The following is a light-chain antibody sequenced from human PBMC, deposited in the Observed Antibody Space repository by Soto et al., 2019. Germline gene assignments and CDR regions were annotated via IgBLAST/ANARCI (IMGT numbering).Light chain of an antibody. CDR3: QQYYSSSPWT. Sequence: DIQMTQSPSTLSASVGDRVTITCRASQNIDRWLAWYQQKPGKAPKILIYRASNLESGVPLRFSGGGSGTEFTLTISSLQPDDFSTYYCQQYYSSSPWTFGQGTKVDIK. V-gene: IGKV1-5*03. CDR1: QNIDRW. J-gene: IGKJ1*01. CDR2: RAS.